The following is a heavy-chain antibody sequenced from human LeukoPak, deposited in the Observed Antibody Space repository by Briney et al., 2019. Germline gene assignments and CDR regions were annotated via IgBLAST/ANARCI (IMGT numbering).Heavy chain of an antibody. CDR3: AKAPGRGTFHFDY. CDR1: GFTFSSYA. Sequence: PGGSLRLSCAASGFTFSSYAMSWVRQAPGKGLEWVSAISGSGGSTYYADSVKGRFTISRDNSKNTLYLQINSLRAEDTAVYYCAKAPGRGTFHFDYWGQGTLVTVSS. V-gene: IGHV3-23*01. CDR2: ISGSGGST. J-gene: IGHJ4*02. D-gene: IGHD1-1*01.